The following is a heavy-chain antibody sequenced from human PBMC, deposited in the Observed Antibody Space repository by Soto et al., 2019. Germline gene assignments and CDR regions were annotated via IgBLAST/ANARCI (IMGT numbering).Heavy chain of an antibody. CDR2: ISYDGSNK. V-gene: IGHV3-30*18. D-gene: IGHD6-19*01. CDR3: AKIAVAVQVDY. Sequence: GGSLRLSCAASGFTFSRYGMHWVRQAPGKGLEWVAVISYDGSNKYYADSVKGRFTISRDNSKNTLYLQMNSLRAEDTAVYYCAKIAVAVQVDYWGQGTLVTVSS. CDR1: GFTFSRYG. J-gene: IGHJ4*02.